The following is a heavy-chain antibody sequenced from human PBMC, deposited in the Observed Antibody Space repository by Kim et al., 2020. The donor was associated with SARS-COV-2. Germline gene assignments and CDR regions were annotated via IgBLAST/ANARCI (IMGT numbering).Heavy chain of an antibody. Sequence: GGSLRLSCAASGFTFSSYWMHWVRQAPGKGLVWVSRINSDGSSTSYADSVKGRFTISRDNAKNTLYLQMNSLRAGNTAVYYCARRQFSGSWYYFDYWGQGILVTVSS. CDR2: INSDGSST. J-gene: IGHJ4*02. CDR3: ARRQFSGSWYYFDY. V-gene: IGHV3-74*01. CDR1: GFTFSSYW. D-gene: IGHD1-26*01.